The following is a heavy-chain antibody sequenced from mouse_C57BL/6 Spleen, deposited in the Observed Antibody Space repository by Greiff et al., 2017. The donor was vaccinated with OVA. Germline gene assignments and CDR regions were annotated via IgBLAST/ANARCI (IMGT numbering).Heavy chain of an antibody. D-gene: IGHD2-2*01. CDR2: IRNKANGYTT. V-gene: IGHV7-3*01. CDR3: ARDRGLRRYAMDY. CDR1: GFTFTDYF. Sequence: EVHLVESGGGLVQPGGSLSLSCAASGFTFTDYFMSWVRQPPGKALEWLGFIRNKANGYTTEYSASVKGRFTISRDNSQSILYLQMNALRAEDSATYYCARDRGLRRYAMDYWGQGTSVTVSS. J-gene: IGHJ4*01.